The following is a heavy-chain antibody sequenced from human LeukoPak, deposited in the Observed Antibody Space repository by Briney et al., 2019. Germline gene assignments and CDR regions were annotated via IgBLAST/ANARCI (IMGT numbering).Heavy chain of an antibody. CDR1: GGSISSSNW. J-gene: IGHJ4*02. CDR3: ARWWWGYDKYIDY. D-gene: IGHD5-12*01. CDR2: VYHSGST. Sequence: SETLSLTCAASGGSISSSNWWSWVRQPPGKGLEWIGEVYHSGSTNYNPSLKSRVTISVDKSKNQFSLKLSSVTAADTAVYYCARWWWGYDKYIDYWGQGTLVTVSS. V-gene: IGHV4-4*02.